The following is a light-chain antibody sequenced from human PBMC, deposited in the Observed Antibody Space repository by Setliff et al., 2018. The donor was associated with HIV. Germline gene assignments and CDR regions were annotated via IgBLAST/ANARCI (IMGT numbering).Light chain of an antibody. V-gene: IGLV1-44*01. CDR3: AAWDDSLNGYV. J-gene: IGLJ1*01. CDR1: SSNIGSNT. CDR2: TNN. Sequence: QSVLTQPPSASGTPGQRVTISCSGSSSNIGSNTVNWYQQLPGTAPKLLICTNNQRPSGVPDRFSGSKSDTSASLAISGLQSEDEADYYCAAWDDSLNGYVFGTGTRSPS.